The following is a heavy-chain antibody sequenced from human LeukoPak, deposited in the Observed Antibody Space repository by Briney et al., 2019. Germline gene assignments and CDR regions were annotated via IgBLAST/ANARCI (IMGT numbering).Heavy chain of an antibody. D-gene: IGHD6-6*01. CDR3: ARKLPNKGSSSNPYDY. CDR2: IYYSGST. V-gene: IGHV4-39*01. CDR1: GGSISSSSYY. Sequence: SETLSLTCTVSGGSISSSSYYWGWIRQPPGKGLEWIGSIYYSGSTYYNPSLKSRVTISVDTSKNQFSLKLSSVTAADTAVYYCARKLPNKGSSSNPYDYWGQGTLVTVSS. J-gene: IGHJ4*02.